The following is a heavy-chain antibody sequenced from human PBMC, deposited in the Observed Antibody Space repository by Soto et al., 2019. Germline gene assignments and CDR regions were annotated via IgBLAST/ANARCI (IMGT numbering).Heavy chain of an antibody. CDR3: ASRKRTSDAFDI. CDR1: GYGFTSYW. J-gene: IGHJ3*02. D-gene: IGHD1-1*01. Sequence: GESLKISCKASGYGFTSYWIGWVRKMPGKGLEWMGIIYIDDSDTRYSPSFQGQVTISGDKSIKTAYLHWSSLKAADTAMYYCASRKRTSDAFDIWGQGTMVTVSS. CDR2: IYIDDSDT. V-gene: IGHV5-51*01.